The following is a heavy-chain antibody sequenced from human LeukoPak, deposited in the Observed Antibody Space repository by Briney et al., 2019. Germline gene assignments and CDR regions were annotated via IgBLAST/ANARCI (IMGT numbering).Heavy chain of an antibody. D-gene: IGHD6-13*01. Sequence: GGSLRLSCAASGFTFSSYGMHWVRQAPGKGLEWVAVLWYDGTNKYYADFVKGRFTISRDNSKNMLYLQLNSLRAEDTAVYYCARAVRGSIPAAYYFDYWGQGTLVAVSS. V-gene: IGHV3-33*01. CDR1: GFTFSSYG. CDR3: ARAVRGSIPAAYYFDY. CDR2: LWYDGTNK. J-gene: IGHJ4*02.